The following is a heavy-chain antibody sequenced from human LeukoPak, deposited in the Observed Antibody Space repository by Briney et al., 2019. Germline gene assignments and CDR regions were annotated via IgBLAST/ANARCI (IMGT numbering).Heavy chain of an antibody. D-gene: IGHD2-15*01. Sequence: GRSLRLSCAATGFTFSDAWMTWIRQTPGQCLELDGRIKSQSAGGTTEYAAPVKGRCTISRDDSKDTLFLQMNSLKSEDTGMYYCTADVPTLLAQIDYWGQGTRVTVSS. V-gene: IGHV3-15*01. J-gene: IGHJ4*02. CDR3: TADVPTLLAQIDY. CDR2: IKSQSAGGTT. CDR1: GFTFSDAW.